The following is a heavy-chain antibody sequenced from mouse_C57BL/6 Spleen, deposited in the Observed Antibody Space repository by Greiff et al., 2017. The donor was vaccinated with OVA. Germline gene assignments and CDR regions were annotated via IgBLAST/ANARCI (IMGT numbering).Heavy chain of an antibody. Sequence: QVQLQQPGAELVKPGASVKLSCTASGYTFTSYWMHWVKQRPGQGLEWIGMIHPNSGSTNYNEKFKSKATLTVDKSSSTAYMQLSSMTSEDSAVYYCARYRNYYGSSFAYWGQGTLVTVSA. CDR2: IHPNSGST. CDR1: GYTFTSYW. D-gene: IGHD1-1*01. CDR3: ARYRNYYGSSFAY. J-gene: IGHJ3*01. V-gene: IGHV1-64*01.